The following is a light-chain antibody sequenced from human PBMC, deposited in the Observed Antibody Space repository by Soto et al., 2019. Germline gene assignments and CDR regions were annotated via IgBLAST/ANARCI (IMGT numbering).Light chain of an antibody. CDR3: HQSDSLPFS. CDR2: DAS. J-gene: IGKJ5*01. Sequence: DIQMTQSPSSLSASVGDRVTITCRASQDISKYLNWYHQRPGKAPKLLIYDASNLERGVPSRFSGTRSGTHFTFAITSLQPEDVATYYCHQSDSLPFSFGQGTRLEI. CDR1: QDISKY. V-gene: IGKV1-33*01.